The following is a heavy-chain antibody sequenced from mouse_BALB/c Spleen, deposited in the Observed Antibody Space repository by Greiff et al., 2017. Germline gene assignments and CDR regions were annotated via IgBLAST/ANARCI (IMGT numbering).Heavy chain of an antibody. D-gene: IGHD2-4*01. V-gene: IGHV5-6*03. CDR2: ISSGGSYT. CDR3: ARHEEDDYDWFAY. CDR1: GFTFSSYG. Sequence: EVMLVESGGGLVQPGGSLKLSCAASGFTFSSYGMSWVRQTPDKRLEWVATISSGGSYTYYPDSVKGRFTISRDNAKNTLYLQMSSLKSEDTAMYYCARHEEDDYDWFAYWGQGTLVTVSA. J-gene: IGHJ3*01.